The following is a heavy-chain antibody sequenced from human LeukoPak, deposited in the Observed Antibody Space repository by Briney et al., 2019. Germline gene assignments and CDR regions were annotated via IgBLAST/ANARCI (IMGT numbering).Heavy chain of an antibody. CDR1: GGSISSYY. CDR3: ARGDYDILTGYLGFDY. D-gene: IGHD3-9*01. CDR2: IYTSGST. Sequence: SETLSLTCTVSGGSISSYYWSWIRQPAGKGLEWIERIYTSGSTNYNPSLKSRVTMSVDTSKNQFSLKLSSVTAADTAVYYCARGDYDILTGYLGFDYWGQGTLVTVSS. J-gene: IGHJ4*02. V-gene: IGHV4-4*07.